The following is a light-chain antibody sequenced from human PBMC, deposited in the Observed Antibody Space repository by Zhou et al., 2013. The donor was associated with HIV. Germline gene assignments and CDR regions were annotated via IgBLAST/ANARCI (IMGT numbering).Light chain of an antibody. CDR1: QTISSSY. CDR2: RAS. V-gene: IGKV3D-20*02. J-gene: IGKJ5*01. Sequence: EIVLTQSPAVLSLSPGERATLSCTTSQTISSSYLAWYQQRPGQAPRLLIYRASDRATGIPDRFSGSGSGTDFSLTISRLEPEDFAVYYCQQRNSWPITFGQGTRLEIK. CDR3: QQRNSWPIT.